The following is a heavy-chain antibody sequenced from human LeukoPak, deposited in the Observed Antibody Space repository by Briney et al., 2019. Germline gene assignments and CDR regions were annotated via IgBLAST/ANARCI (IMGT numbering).Heavy chain of an antibody. V-gene: IGHV3-30*01. CDR2: ISYDGSNK. CDR3: ARAGGSSGWYWFDP. D-gene: IGHD6-19*01. CDR1: GFTFSSYA. J-gene: IGHJ5*02. Sequence: GRSLRLSCAASGFTFSSYAMHWVRQAPGKGLEWVAVISYDGSNKYYADSVKGRFTISRDNSKNTLYPQMNSLRAEDTAVYYCARAGGSSGWYWFDPWGQGTLVTVSS.